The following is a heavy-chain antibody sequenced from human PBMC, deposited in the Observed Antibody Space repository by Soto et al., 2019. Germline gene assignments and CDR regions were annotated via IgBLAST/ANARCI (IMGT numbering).Heavy chain of an antibody. J-gene: IGHJ6*03. CDR2: ISGSGGST. D-gene: IGHD5-12*01. CDR3: AKEAITASWGYYYYYMDV. CDR1: GFTFSSYA. V-gene: IGHV3-23*01. Sequence: GGSLRLSCAASGFTFSSYAMSWVRQAPGKGLEWVSAISGSGGSTYYADSVKGRFTISRDNSKNTLYLQMNSLRAEDTAVYYCAKEAITASWGYYYYYMDVWGKGTTVTVSS.